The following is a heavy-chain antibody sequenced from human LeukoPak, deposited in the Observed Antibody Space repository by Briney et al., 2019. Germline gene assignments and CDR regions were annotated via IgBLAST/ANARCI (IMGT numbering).Heavy chain of an antibody. CDR1: GGSISSGGYY. J-gene: IGHJ4*02. Sequence: LSLTCTVSGGSISSGGYYWSWIRQAPGKGLEWVAVIWYDGSNKYYADSVKGRFTISRDNSKNTLYLQMNSLRAEDTAVYYCARDVGIYYFDYWGQGTLVTVSS. V-gene: IGHV3-33*08. D-gene: IGHD3-10*01. CDR3: ARDVGIYYFDY. CDR2: IWYDGSNK.